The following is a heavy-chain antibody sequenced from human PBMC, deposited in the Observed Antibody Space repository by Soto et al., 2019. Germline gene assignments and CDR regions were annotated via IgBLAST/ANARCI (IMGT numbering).Heavy chain of an antibody. D-gene: IGHD2-15*01. J-gene: IGHJ6*02. CDR1: GGTFSSYA. CDR3: ARDIVVVVAATPNSNYYSYGMDV. CDR2: IIPIFGTA. V-gene: IGHV1-69*13. Sequence: ASVKVSCKASGGTFSSYAISWVRQAPGQGLEWMGGIIPIFGTANYAQKFQGRVTITADESTSTAYMELSSLRSEDTAVYYCARDIVVVVAATPNSNYYSYGMDVWGQGTTVTVSS.